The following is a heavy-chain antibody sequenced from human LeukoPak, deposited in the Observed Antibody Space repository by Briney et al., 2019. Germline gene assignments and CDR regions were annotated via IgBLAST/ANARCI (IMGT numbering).Heavy chain of an antibody. CDR1: GGSFSGYY. J-gene: IGHJ4*02. CDR3: AREYSSSFDY. Sequence: SEALSLTCAVYGGSFSGYYWSWIRQPPGKGREWIGCIYYSGNTRYNPSLKSRVTISVDTSKNQFSLKLSSVTAADTAVYYCAREYSSSFDYWGQGTLVTVSS. D-gene: IGHD6-6*01. V-gene: IGHV4-59*01. CDR2: IYYSGNT.